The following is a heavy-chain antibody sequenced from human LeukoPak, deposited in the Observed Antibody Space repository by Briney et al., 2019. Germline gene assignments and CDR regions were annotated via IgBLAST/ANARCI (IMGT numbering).Heavy chain of an antibody. CDR2: IYYTGTT. CDR1: GGSISSNY. V-gene: IGHV4-59*12. CDR3: ARDTIFGVVSLDRLAFDI. Sequence: PSETLSRTCSVSGGSISSNYWSWIRQPPGKELEWSGYIYYTGTTNYKPSLNSRVTISVDASKNQFSLKLSSVTAADTAVYYSARDTIFGVVSLDRLAFDIWGQGTMVTVSS. D-gene: IGHD3-3*01. J-gene: IGHJ3*02.